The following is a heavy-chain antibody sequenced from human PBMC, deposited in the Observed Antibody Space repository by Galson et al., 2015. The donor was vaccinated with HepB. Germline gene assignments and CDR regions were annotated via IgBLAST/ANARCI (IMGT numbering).Heavy chain of an antibody. Sequence: SVKVSCKAPRYTFTRYNMHWVRQAPGQGLEWMGVINPTGYSTTYARKFQGRVTMTSVTSTSTVYMELSSLRSEDTAVYYCARPSDYYDSSGYMSDAFDIWGQGTMVTVSS. CDR3: ARPSDYYDSSGYMSDAFDI. V-gene: IGHV1-46*01. D-gene: IGHD3-22*01. CDR2: INPTGYST. J-gene: IGHJ3*02. CDR1: RYTFTRYN.